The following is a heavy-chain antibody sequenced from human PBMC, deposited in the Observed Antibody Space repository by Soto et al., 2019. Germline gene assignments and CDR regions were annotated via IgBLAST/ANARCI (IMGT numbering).Heavy chain of an antibody. J-gene: IGHJ4*02. V-gene: IGHV3-33*01. Sequence: QVQLVESGGGVVQPGRSLRLSCVTAGFTFSNFGMHRVRQAPGKGLEWVALIWYNGSKKYYSDFVKGRFTISRDDSKNTLYLQMDSLTAEDTAVYYCARDLGSTNYYFDYWGLGTLVIVSS. CDR3: ARDLGSTNYYFDY. CDR2: IWYNGSKK. CDR1: GFTFSNFG. D-gene: IGHD1-1*01.